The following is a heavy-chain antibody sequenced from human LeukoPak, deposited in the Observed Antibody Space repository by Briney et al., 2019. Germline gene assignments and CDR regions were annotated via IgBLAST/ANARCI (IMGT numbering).Heavy chain of an antibody. J-gene: IGHJ3*02. V-gene: IGHV3-66*02. Sequence: HPGGSLRLSSAASGFSVSSNYMSWVRQAPGKGLEWVSVIYTGDRTDYADPVKGRFTVSRDNSKNTMYLQMNSLKTEDTALYYCARQRDGYNSDPFDIWGQGTMVTVFS. CDR1: GFSVSSNY. CDR2: IYTGDRT. D-gene: IGHD5-24*01. CDR3: ARQRDGYNSDPFDI.